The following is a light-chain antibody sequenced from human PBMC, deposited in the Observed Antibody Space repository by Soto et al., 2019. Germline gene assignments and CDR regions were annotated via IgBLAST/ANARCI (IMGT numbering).Light chain of an antibody. CDR1: QSVSSSY. Sequence: EIVLTQSPGTLSLSPGERATLSCRASQSVSSSYLAWYQQKPGQAPRLLIYGASSRATGIPDRFSGSGSGTDFTLTIISLQPDDVATYYCQHYNNYLATFGQGTKVDIK. J-gene: IGKJ1*01. V-gene: IGKV3-20*01. CDR2: GAS. CDR3: QHYNNYLAT.